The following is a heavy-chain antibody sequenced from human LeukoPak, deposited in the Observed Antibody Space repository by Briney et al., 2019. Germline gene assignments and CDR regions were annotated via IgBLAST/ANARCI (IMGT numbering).Heavy chain of an antibody. CDR2: ISGSGGST. J-gene: IGHJ4*02. CDR1: GFIFSTYW. D-gene: IGHD1-26*01. CDR3: AKGDGSPATPFDY. Sequence: GGSLRLSCVASGFIFSTYWMSWVRQAPGKGLEWVSAISGSGGSTYYADSVKGRFTISRDNSKNTLYLQMNSLRAEDTAVYYCAKGDGSPATPFDYWGQGTLVTVSS. V-gene: IGHV3-23*01.